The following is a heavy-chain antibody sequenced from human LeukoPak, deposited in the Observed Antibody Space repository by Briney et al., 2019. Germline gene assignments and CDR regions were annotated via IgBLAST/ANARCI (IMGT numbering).Heavy chain of an antibody. CDR3: ATTDPIAVADY. D-gene: IGHD6-19*01. CDR1: GGSISSYY. V-gene: IGHV4-59*01. Sequence: SETLSLTCTVSGGSISSYYWSWIRQPPGKGLEWIGYIYYSGSTNYKPSLKSRVTISVDTSKNQFSLKLSSVTAADTAVYYCATTDPIAVADYWGQGTLVTVSS. CDR2: IYYSGST. J-gene: IGHJ4*02.